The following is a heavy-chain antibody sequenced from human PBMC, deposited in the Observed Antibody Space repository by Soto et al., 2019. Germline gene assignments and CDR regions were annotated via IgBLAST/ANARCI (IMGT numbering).Heavy chain of an antibody. V-gene: IGHV4-34*01. CDR2: INHSGST. CDR3: ARVSMVRRIRVSSGMDV. Sequence: SETLSLTCAVYGGSFSGYYWSWIRQPPGKGLEWIGEINHSGSTNYNPSLKSRVTISVDTSKNQFSLKLSSVTAADTAVYYCARVSMVRRIRVSSGMDVWGQGTTVTVSS. D-gene: IGHD3-10*01. CDR1: GGSFSGYY. J-gene: IGHJ6*02.